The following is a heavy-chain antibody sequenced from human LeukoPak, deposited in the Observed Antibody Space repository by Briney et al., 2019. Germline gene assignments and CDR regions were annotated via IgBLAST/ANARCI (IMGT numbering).Heavy chain of an antibody. D-gene: IGHD2-15*01. Sequence: ASVKVSCKASGYTFTSYGISWVRQAPGQGLEWMGWISAYNGNTNYAQKLQGRVTMTTDTSTSTAHMELRSLRSDDTAVYYCARDRVYCSGGSCLNWFDTWGQGTLVTVSS. CDR1: GYTFTSYG. V-gene: IGHV1-18*04. CDR3: ARDRVYCSGGSCLNWFDT. CDR2: ISAYNGNT. J-gene: IGHJ5*02.